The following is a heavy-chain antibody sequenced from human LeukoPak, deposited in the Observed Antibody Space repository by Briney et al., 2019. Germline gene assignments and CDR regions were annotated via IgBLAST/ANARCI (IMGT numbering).Heavy chain of an antibody. V-gene: IGHV4-38-2*02. Sequence: SETLSLTCTVSGYSISSGYYWGWIRQPPGKGLEWIESIYHSGSTYYNPSLKSRVTISVDTSKNQFSLKLSSVTAADTAVYYCARLALGYCSSTSCSQAPTYYYNYMDVWGKGTTVTVSS. CDR1: GYSISSGYY. CDR3: ARLALGYCSSTSCSQAPTYYYNYMDV. D-gene: IGHD2-2*01. CDR2: IYHSGST. J-gene: IGHJ6*03.